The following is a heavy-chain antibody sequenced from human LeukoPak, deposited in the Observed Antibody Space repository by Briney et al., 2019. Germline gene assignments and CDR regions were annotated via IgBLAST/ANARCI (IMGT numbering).Heavy chain of an antibody. V-gene: IGHV3-48*02. CDR1: GFTFSIHG. J-gene: IGHJ6*02. Sequence: PGGSLRLSCAASGFTFSIHGMDWVRQTPGKGLEWVSYIINSGDTIYYADSVQGRFTISRDNAKNSLYLQMNSLRDEDTAVYYCARVGRGLYSMDVWGQGTTVTVSS. CDR3: ARVGRGLYSMDV. CDR2: IINSGDTI. D-gene: IGHD3-10*01.